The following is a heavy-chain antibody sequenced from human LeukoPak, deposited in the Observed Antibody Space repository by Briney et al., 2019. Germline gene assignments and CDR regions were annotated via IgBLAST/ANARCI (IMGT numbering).Heavy chain of an antibody. D-gene: IGHD3-3*01. CDR3: ARDKTFGLNNWFDP. Sequence: SQTLSLTCTVSGGSISSGGYYWSWIRQHPGKGLEWIGYIYYSGSTNYNPSLKSRVTISVDTSKNQFSLKLSSVTAADTAVYYCARDKTFGLNNWFDPWGQGTLVTVSS. V-gene: IGHV4-31*03. CDR2: IYYSGST. CDR1: GGSISSGGYY. J-gene: IGHJ5*02.